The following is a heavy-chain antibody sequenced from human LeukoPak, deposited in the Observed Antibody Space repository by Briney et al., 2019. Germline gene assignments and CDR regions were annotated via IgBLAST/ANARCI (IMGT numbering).Heavy chain of an antibody. CDR1: GGSISSSSYY. J-gene: IGHJ4*02. V-gene: IGHV4-39*01. CDR3: ARHGGYSYGGGYYFDY. D-gene: IGHD5-18*01. CDR2: IYYSGST. Sequence: SETLSLTRTVSGGSISSSSYYWAWIRQPPGRGLEWIGSIYYSGSTYYNPSLKSRVTISVDTSKNQFSLKLSSVTAADTAVYYCARHGGYSYGGGYYFDYWGQGTLVTVSS.